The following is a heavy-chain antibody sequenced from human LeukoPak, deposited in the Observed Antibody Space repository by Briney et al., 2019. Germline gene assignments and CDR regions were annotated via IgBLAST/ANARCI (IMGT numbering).Heavy chain of an antibody. J-gene: IGHJ4*02. V-gene: IGHV3-23*01. CDR1: GFTFSSYA. CDR2: ISGSGGST. CDR3: AKDSHSSSWYGADY. D-gene: IGHD6-13*01. Sequence: GGSLRLSCAASGFTFSSYAMSWVRRAPGKGLDWVSAISGSGGSTYYADSVKGRFTISRDNSKNTLYLQMNSLRAEDTAVYYCAKDSHSSSWYGADYWGQGTLVTVSS.